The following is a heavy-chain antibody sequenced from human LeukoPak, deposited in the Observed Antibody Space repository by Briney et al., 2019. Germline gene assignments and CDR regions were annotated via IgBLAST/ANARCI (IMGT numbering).Heavy chain of an antibody. CDR1: GFTFDDYA. V-gene: IGHV3-9*03. CDR3: AKAGAARLLGSFDY. Sequence: TGGSLRLSCAASGFTFDDYAMHWVRQAPGKGLEWVSGISWDSGSIGYADSVKGRFTISRDNAKNSLYLQMNSLRAEDMALYYCAKAGAARLLGSFDYWGQGTLVTVSS. D-gene: IGHD6-6*01. J-gene: IGHJ4*02. CDR2: ISWDSGSI.